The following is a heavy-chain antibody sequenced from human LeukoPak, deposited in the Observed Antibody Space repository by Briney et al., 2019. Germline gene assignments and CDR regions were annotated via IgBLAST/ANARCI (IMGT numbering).Heavy chain of an antibody. J-gene: IGHJ4*02. CDR2: INHGGGT. CDR1: GGSFSGYY. CDR3: ARRPLYSYGPNDY. D-gene: IGHD5-18*01. Sequence: SETLSLTCAVYGGSFSGYYWSVIRHPPGKGLEWIGEINHGGGTNYNPSLKSRVTISVDTSKNQFSLRLSSVTAADTAVYYCARRPLYSYGPNDYWGQGTLVTVSS. V-gene: IGHV4-34*01.